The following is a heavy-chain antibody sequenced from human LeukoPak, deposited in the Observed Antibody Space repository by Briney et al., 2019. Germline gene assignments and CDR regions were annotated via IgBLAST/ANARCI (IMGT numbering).Heavy chain of an antibody. CDR2: IYYSGST. J-gene: IGHJ6*03. Sequence: PSETLSLTCTVSGGSISSYYWSWIRQPPGKGLEWIGYIYYSGSTNYNPSLKSRVTISVDTSKNQFSLKLSSVTAADTAVYYCARDRRRYYDSWSGYYDYYYMDVWGKGTTVTVSS. CDR1: GGSISSYY. CDR3: ARDRRRYYDSWSGYYDYYYMDV. D-gene: IGHD3-3*01. V-gene: IGHV4-59*12.